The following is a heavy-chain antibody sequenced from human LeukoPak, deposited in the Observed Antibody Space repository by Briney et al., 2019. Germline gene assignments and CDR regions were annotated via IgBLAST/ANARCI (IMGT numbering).Heavy chain of an antibody. D-gene: IGHD6-13*01. J-gene: IGHJ6*03. V-gene: IGHV4-4*07. CDR3: ARDGSGIAAAGSPRYYYYMDV. CDR2: MYTTGST. CDR1: GSSISNYY. Sequence: SETLSLTCTVSGSSISNYYWSWIRQPAGEGLEWIGRMYTTGSTNHNGYNPSLKSRATVSVDTSKNQVSLKLTSVTAADTAVYYCARDGSGIAAAGSPRYYYYMDVWGKGTTVTVSS.